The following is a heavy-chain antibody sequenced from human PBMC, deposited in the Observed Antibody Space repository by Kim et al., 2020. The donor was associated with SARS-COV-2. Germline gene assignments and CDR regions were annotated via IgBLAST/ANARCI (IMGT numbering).Heavy chain of an antibody. CDR3: ARDQNIVVVTAILE. Sequence: ADSVKGRFTICRENAKNTLYLQMDSLRAEDTAVYYCARDQNIVVVTAILEWGQGTLVTVSS. D-gene: IGHD2-21*02. J-gene: IGHJ4*02. V-gene: IGHV3-74*01.